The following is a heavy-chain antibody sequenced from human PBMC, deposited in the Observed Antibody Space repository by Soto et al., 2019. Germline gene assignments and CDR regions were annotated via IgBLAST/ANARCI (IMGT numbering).Heavy chain of an antibody. CDR3: GKGGQLERNYYYYYYMDV. CDR1: GFTFSSYA. CDR2: ISGSGGST. Sequence: EVQLLESGGGLVQPGGSLRLSCAASGFTFSSYAMSWVRQAPGKGLEWVSAISGSGGSTYYADSVKGRFTISRDNSKYTLYLQMNSLRAEDTAVYYCGKGGQLERNYYYYYYMDVWVKGTTVTVSS. J-gene: IGHJ6*03. V-gene: IGHV3-23*01. D-gene: IGHD6-13*01.